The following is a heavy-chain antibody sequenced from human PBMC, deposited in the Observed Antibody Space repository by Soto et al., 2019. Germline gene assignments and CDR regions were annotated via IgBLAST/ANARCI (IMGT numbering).Heavy chain of an antibody. V-gene: IGHV3-23*01. CDR3: ATLGPARLLAS. CDR1: GFTFRNYD. CDR2: LSGSGGGT. D-gene: IGHD1-26*01. J-gene: IGHJ4*02. Sequence: PGGSLRLSFAASGFTFRNYDLHWVRQAPGKGLEWVSFLSGSGGGTYYADSVKGRFTISRDNSKNTLYLQMNSLRAEDTAVYYCATLGPARLLASWGQGTLVTVS.